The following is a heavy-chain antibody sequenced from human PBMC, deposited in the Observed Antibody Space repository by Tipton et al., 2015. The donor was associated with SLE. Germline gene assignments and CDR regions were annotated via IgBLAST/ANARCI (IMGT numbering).Heavy chain of an antibody. CDR2: IYYSGST. Sequence: TLSLTCTVSGGSISSHYWSWIRQPPGKGLEWIGYIYYSGSTNYNPSLKSRVTISVDTSKNQFSLKLSSVTAADTAVYYCASRVSYYFDYWGQGTLVTVSS. CDR1: GGSISSHY. D-gene: IGHD5/OR15-5a*01. J-gene: IGHJ4*02. CDR3: ASRVSYYFDY. V-gene: IGHV4-59*11.